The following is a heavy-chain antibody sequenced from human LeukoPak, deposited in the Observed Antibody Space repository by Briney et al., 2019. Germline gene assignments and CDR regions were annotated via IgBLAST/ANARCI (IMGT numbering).Heavy chain of an antibody. Sequence: PSETLSLTCDVSGGFTSNDYWWSWVRQPPGKGLEWVSGISGSGGSTYHADSVEGRFTISRDNFKNTLYLQMNSLRAEDTAVYYCAKGTPLMGYDSSGHYKTMYYFDYWGQGTLVTVSS. CDR3: AKGTPLMGYDSSGHYKTMYYFDY. CDR2: ISGSGGST. J-gene: IGHJ4*02. CDR1: GGFTSNDYW. D-gene: IGHD3-22*01. V-gene: IGHV3-23*01.